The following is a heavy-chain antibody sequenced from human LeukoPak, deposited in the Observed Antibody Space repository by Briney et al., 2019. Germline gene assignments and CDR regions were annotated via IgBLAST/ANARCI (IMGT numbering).Heavy chain of an antibody. V-gene: IGHV1-18*01. CDR2: ISAYNGNT. CDR3: ARDNGNYYYYYAMDV. CDR1: GYTFNSYG. Sequence: ASVKVSCKASGYTFNSYGISWVRQAPGQGLEWMGWISAYNGNTNYAQKLQGRVTMTTDTSTNTAYMELRNLRSDDTAVYYCARDNGNYYYYYAMDVWGQGTTVTVSS. D-gene: IGHD2-8*01. J-gene: IGHJ6*02.